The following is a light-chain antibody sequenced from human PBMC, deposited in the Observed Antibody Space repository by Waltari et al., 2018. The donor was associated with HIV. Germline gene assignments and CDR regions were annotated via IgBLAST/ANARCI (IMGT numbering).Light chain of an antibody. J-gene: IGKJ1*01. Sequence: DIVMTQSALSLPVTPGEPASISCRSSRSLLHSNGYNYLDWYLQKPVQSPQLLIYLGSNRASGVPDRFSGSGSGTDFTLKISRVEAEDVGVYYCMQALQTTWTFGQGTKVEIK. CDR2: LGS. V-gene: IGKV2-28*01. CDR1: RSLLHSNGYNY. CDR3: MQALQTTWT.